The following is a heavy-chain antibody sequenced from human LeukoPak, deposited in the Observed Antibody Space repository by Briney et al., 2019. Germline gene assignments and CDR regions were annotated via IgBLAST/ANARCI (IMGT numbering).Heavy chain of an antibody. V-gene: IGHV3-9*01. CDR3: AKDTGGNGAYFYAMDV. D-gene: IGHD4-23*01. CDR1: GFAFHNYA. J-gene: IGHJ6*02. Sequence: GGSLRLSCVGSGFAFHNYAMHWVRRPPGKGLKGSSAINWNSDTKAYADSVKGRFTISRDRARNSLYLQMDSLRPEDTALYYCAKDTGGNGAYFYAMDVWGQGTSVTVSS. CDR2: INWNSDTK.